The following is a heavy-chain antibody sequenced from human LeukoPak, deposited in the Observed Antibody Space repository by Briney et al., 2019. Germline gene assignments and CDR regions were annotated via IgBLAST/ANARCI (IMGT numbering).Heavy chain of an antibody. V-gene: IGHV4-39*07. CDR3: ARRDSSGWYNWFDP. CDR1: GGSISSSSYY. J-gene: IGHJ5*02. Sequence: SETLSLTCTVSGGSISSSSYYWGWIRQPPGKGLEWIGSIYYSGSTNYNPSLKSRVTISVDTSKNQFSLKLSSVTAADTAVYYCARRDSSGWYNWFDPWGQGTLVTVSS. CDR2: IYYSGST. D-gene: IGHD6-19*01.